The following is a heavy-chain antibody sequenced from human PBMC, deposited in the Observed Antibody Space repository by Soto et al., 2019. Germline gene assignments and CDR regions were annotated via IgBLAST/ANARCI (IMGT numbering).Heavy chain of an antibody. Sequence: QVQLVESGGGVVQPGRSLRLSCAASGFTFSSYAMHWVRQAPGKGLEWVAVISYDGSNKYYADSVKGRFTISRDNSKNTLYLLMNSLRAEDTAVYYCARDQGLRYDYVWGSYRLDYWGQGTLVTVSS. CDR2: ISYDGSNK. CDR3: ARDQGLRYDYVWGSYRLDY. V-gene: IGHV3-30-3*01. D-gene: IGHD3-16*02. J-gene: IGHJ4*02. CDR1: GFTFSSYA.